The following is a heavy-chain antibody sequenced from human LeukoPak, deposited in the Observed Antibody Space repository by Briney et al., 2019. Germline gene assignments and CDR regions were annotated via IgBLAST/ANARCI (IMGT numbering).Heavy chain of an antibody. Sequence: PGGSLRLSCAASGFTFSSYGMHWVRQAPGKGLEWVAFIGYDGSNKYYADSVKGRFTISRDNSKNTLCLQMNSLRAEDTAVYYCAGRYCSSTSCYSDYWGQGTLVTVSS. V-gene: IGHV3-30*02. J-gene: IGHJ4*02. CDR1: GFTFSSYG. CDR2: IGYDGSNK. D-gene: IGHD2-2*02. CDR3: AGRYCSSTSCYSDY.